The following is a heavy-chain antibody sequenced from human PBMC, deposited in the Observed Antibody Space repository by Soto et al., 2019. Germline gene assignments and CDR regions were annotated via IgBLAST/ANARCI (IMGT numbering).Heavy chain of an antibody. CDR3: VRDQQWLLPVPLNFDY. CDR1: GFTFSDYG. J-gene: IGHJ4*02. CDR2: ISAFNGET. Sequence: ASVKVSCKASGFTFSDYGFSWVRQAPGRGLEWMGWISAFNGETNYTQKSEGRVAMTTDAATTTAYMELRSLTVDDAAVYYCVRDQQWLLPVPLNFDYWGQGTVVTVSS. V-gene: IGHV1-18*01. D-gene: IGHD6-19*01.